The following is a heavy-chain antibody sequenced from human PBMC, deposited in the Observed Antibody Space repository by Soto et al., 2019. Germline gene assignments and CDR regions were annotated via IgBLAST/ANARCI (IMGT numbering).Heavy chain of an antibody. Sequence: QVRLQESGPGLVKPSQTLSLTCTVSGGSINSGDHYWSWLRQPPGKGLEWIGYIYYSGSTYYNPSLKSRLVISVDTSKNQFSLTLTSVTAADTAVYFCAREEALIDVPSGGIDYSFDWWGPGTQVTVSS. CDR3: AREEALIDVPSGGIDYSFDW. CDR1: GGSINSGDHY. D-gene: IGHD3-16*01. J-gene: IGHJ4*02. CDR2: IYYSGST. V-gene: IGHV4-30-4*01.